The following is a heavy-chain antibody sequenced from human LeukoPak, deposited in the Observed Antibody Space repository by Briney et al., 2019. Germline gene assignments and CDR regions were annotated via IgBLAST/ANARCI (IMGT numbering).Heavy chain of an antibody. D-gene: IGHD3-3*01. CDR3: ARAYYDFWSGPDY. CDR2: ISYDGSNK. CDR1: GFTFSIYA. Sequence: GGSLRLSCAAYGFTFSIYAMHWVRQAPGKGLEWVAVISYDGSNKYYADSVKGRFTISRDNSKNTLYLQMNSLRAEDTAVYYCARAYYDFWSGPDYWGQGTLVTVSS. V-gene: IGHV3-30-3*01. J-gene: IGHJ4*02.